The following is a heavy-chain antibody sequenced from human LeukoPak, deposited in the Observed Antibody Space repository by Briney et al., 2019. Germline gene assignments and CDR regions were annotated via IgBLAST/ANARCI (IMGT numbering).Heavy chain of an antibody. CDR2: IYTSGST. CDR1: GGSLSSYY. D-gene: IGHD1-26*01. Sequence: SETLSLTCTVSGGSLSSYYWNWIRQPAGKGLEWIGRIYTSGSTNYNPSLKSRVTISIDTSKNQFSLRLNSVTAADTAMYYCAKSGGYGLIDYWGQGTRVTVSS. V-gene: IGHV4-4*07. J-gene: IGHJ4*02. CDR3: AKSGGYGLIDY.